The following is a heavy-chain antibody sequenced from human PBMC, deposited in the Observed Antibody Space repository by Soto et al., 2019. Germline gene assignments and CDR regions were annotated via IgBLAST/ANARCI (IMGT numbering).Heavy chain of an antibody. CDR2: IYSSGST. CDR3: ATRPQNINWFPYFDH. J-gene: IGHJ4*02. D-gene: IGHD1-20*01. V-gene: IGHV4-31*03. CDR1: GVSINSDGYY. Sequence: QVQLQESGPGLVKPSQTLSLTCTVSGVSINSDGYYWNWIREHPGKGLEWIGYIYSSGSTYYNPLLKSRVSISVDPFTNQFSLKLSAVTAADPAVYFCATRPQNINWFPYFDHWGQGALVTVSS.